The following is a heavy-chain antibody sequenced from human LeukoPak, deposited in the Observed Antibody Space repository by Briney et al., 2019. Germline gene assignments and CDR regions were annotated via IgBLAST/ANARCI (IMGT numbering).Heavy chain of an antibody. CDR2: TYYRSKWFN. J-gene: IGHJ2*01. Sequence: SPTLSLTFAISGDSVSSNSAAWNWIRLSPSRGLEWLGRTYYRSKWFNDYAVSVNSPITINADTSKNQFSLQLNSVTPEDTAVYYCARSRNKYFDLWGRGTLVTVSS. V-gene: IGHV6-1*01. CDR3: ARSRNKYFDL. CDR1: GDSVSSNSAA.